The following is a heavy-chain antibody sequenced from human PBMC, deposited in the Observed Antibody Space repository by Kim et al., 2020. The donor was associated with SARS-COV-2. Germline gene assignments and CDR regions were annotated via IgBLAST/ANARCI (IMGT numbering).Heavy chain of an antibody. V-gene: IGHV3-23*01. Sequence: GGSLRLSCAASGFTFSSYAMSWVRQAPGKGLEWVSAISGSGGSTYYADSVKGRFTISRDNSKNTLYLQMNSLRAEDTAVYYCAKGLSQWLDSYYGMDVWGQGTTVTVSS. J-gene: IGHJ6*02. CDR1: GFTFSSYA. CDR3: AKGLSQWLDSYYGMDV. CDR2: ISGSGGST. D-gene: IGHD6-19*01.